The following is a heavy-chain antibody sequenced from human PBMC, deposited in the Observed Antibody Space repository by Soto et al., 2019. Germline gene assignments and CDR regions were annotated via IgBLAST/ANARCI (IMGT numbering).Heavy chain of an antibody. J-gene: IGHJ6*02. CDR1: GFTFSSYS. CDR3: ARDLTYYDFWSGYLAEYYYYGMDV. CDR2: ISSSSSYI. D-gene: IGHD3-3*01. Sequence: TGGSLSLSCAASGFTFSSYSMNWVRQAPGKGLEWVSSISSSSSYIYYADSVKGRFTISRDNAKNSLYLQMNSLRAEDTAVYYCARDLTYYDFWSGYLAEYYYYGMDVWGQGTTVNV. V-gene: IGHV3-21*01.